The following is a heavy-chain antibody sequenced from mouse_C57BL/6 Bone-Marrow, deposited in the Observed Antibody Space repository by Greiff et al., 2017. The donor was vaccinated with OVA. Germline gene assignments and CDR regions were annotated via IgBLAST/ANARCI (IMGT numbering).Heavy chain of an antibody. Sequence: EVKLVESGAELVKPGASVTLSCTASGFNIKDYYMHWVKQRTEQGLEWIGRIDPEDGETKYAPKFQGKATITADTSSNTAYLQLSSLTSEDTAVYYCAAQLTGDYWGQGTTLTVSS. CDR3: AAQLTGDY. CDR1: GFNIKDYY. D-gene: IGHD4-1*01. J-gene: IGHJ2*01. CDR2: IDPEDGET. V-gene: IGHV14-2*01.